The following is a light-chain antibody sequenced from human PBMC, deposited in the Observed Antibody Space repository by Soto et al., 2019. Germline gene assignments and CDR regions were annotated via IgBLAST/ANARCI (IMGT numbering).Light chain of an antibody. CDR2: EVT. CDR3: SSYTTSAPYV. CDR1: ISDIGGYNF. J-gene: IGLJ1*01. Sequence: QSALTQPASVSGSPGQSITISCTGTISDIGGYNFVSWYQHHPGRAPKLIIYEVTIRPSGVSNRFSGSKSGNTASLTISGLQAEDEADYYCSSYTTSAPYVFGSGTKLTVL. V-gene: IGLV2-14*01.